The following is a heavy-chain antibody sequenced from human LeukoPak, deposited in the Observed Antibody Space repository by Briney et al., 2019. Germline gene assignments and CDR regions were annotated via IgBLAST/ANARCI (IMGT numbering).Heavy chain of an antibody. CDR2: INHSGST. CDR1: GGSFSGYY. V-gene: IGHV4-34*01. CDR3: ARGLVYYYDSSGYYYFDY. D-gene: IGHD3-22*01. Sequence: SETLSLTCAVYGGSFSGYYWSWIRQPPGKGLEWIGEINHSGSTNYSPSLKSRVTISVDTSKNQFSLKLSSVTAADTAVYYCARGLVYYYDSSGYYYFDYWGQGTLVTVSS. J-gene: IGHJ4*02.